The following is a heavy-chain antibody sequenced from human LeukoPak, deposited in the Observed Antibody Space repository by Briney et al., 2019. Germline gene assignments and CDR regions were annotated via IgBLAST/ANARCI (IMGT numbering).Heavy chain of an antibody. D-gene: IGHD6-13*01. CDR3: ARDPGTDGSSWYVPDN. Sequence: GGSLRLSCAASGFTFSSYSMNWVRQAPGKGLEWVSSISSSSSYIYYADSVKGRFTISRDNAKNSLYLQMNSLRAEDTAVYYCARDPGTDGSSWYVPDNWGQGTLVTVSA. J-gene: IGHJ4*02. V-gene: IGHV3-21*01. CDR2: ISSSSSYI. CDR1: GFTFSSYS.